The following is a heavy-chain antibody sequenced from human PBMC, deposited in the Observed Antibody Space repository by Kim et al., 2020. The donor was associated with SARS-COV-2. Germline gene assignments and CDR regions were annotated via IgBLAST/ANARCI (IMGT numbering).Heavy chain of an antibody. J-gene: IGHJ6*02. CDR3: ASIAAAVPYYYYYGMDV. CDR1: GYSFTSYW. CDR2: IDPSDSYT. Sequence: GESLKISCKGSGYSFTSYWISWVRQMPGKGLEWMGRIDPSDSYTNYSPSFQGHVTISADKSISTAYLQWSSLKASDTAMYYCASIAAAVPYYYYYGMDVWGQGTTVTVSS. D-gene: IGHD6-13*01. V-gene: IGHV5-10-1*01.